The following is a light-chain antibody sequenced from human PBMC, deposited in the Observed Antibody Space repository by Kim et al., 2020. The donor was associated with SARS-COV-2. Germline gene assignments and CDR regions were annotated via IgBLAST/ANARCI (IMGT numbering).Light chain of an antibody. CDR3: QQIYSPFT. CDR1: QSISSY. CDR2: AAS. J-gene: IGKJ3*01. Sequence: SSVGDGVTITRRASQSISSYFNCYQQTPGKAPKLLLDAASCLQGGVPSRFSGSGSGTDFTLTISILQPEDFATYYCQQIYSPFTFGPGTKVDIK. V-gene: IGKV1-39*01.